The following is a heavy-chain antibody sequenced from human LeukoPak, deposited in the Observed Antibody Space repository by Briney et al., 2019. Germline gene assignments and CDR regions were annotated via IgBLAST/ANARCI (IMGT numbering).Heavy chain of an antibody. CDR2: IRSDGST. CDR3: ARSSGYGYDY. V-gene: IGHV3-53*01. J-gene: IGHJ4*02. D-gene: IGHD5-18*01. CDR1: GFTVSSNY. Sequence: PGGSLRLSCTASGFTVSSNYMSWVRQAPGKGLEWVSVIRSDGSTNHADSVKGRFTISRDNSKNTLYLQMNSLRAEDTAVYYCARSSGYGYDYWGQGTLVTVSS.